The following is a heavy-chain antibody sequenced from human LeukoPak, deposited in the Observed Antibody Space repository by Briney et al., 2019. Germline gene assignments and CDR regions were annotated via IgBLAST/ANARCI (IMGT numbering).Heavy chain of an antibody. CDR2: ISGSGGST. CDR3: AKDPRVGSRVATPCH. D-gene: IGHD5-24*01. Sequence: PGGSLRLSCAASGFTFSSYAMSWVRQAPGKGLEWVSAISGSGGSTYYADSVKGRFTISRDNPKSTLFLQMNSLRAEDTAVYYCAKDPRVGSRVATPCHWGQGTLVTVSS. V-gene: IGHV3-23*01. CDR1: GFTFSSYA. J-gene: IGHJ4*02.